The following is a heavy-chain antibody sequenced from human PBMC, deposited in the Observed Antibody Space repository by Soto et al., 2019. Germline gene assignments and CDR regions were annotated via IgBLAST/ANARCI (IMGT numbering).Heavy chain of an antibody. J-gene: IGHJ6*02. CDR3: ARDIKDIVLVPAAMPDGYYYYYGMDV. V-gene: IGHV1-3*01. Sequence: KQAPASVKVSCKASGYTFTSYAMHWVRQAPGQRLEWMGFINGGYGDTKYSQKFQGRVPMTRDTSTSTVYMELSSLRSEDTAVYYCARDIKDIVLVPAAMPDGYYYYYGMDVWGQGTTVTV. CDR2: INGGYGDT. D-gene: IGHD2-2*01. CDR1: GYTFTSYA.